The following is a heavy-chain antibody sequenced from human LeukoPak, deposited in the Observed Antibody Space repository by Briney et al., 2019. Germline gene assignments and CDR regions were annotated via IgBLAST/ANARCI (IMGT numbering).Heavy chain of an antibody. J-gene: IGHJ4*02. CDR1: GFTFSNYA. CDR3: AKDVQHPGIV. D-gene: IGHD2-15*01. V-gene: IGHV3-23*01. CDR2: ISGDSSGT. Sequence: GGSLRLSCAASGFTFSNYAMTWVRQAPGQGLEWVSVISGDSSGTYYADSVKGRFTISRDNLRSTVFLQMNSLRVDDTAIYYCAKDVQHPGIVWGQGTLVTVSS.